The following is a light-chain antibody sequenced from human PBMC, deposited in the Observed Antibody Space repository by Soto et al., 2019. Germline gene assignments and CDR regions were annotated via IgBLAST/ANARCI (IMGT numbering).Light chain of an antibody. J-gene: IGLJ1*01. CDR2: GNS. V-gene: IGLV1-40*01. Sequence: QSVLTQPPPVSGAPGPRGALSCPGSSSNIGAGYDVHWYQQLPGTAPKLLIYGNSNRPSGVPDRFSGSKSGTSASLAITGLQAEDEADYYCQSYDSSLSGYVFGTGTKATVL. CDR3: QSYDSSLSGYV. CDR1: SSNIGAGYD.